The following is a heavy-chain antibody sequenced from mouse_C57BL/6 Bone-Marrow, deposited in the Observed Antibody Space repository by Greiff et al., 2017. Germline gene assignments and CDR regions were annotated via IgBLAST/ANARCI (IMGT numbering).Heavy chain of an antibody. CDR3: ARHDGSSFYYAMDY. J-gene: IGHJ4*01. CDR2: ISNGGGST. V-gene: IGHV5-12*01. CDR1: GFTFSDYY. Sequence: EVKLEESGGGLVQPGGSLKLSCAASGFTFSDYYMYWVRQTPEKRLEWVAYISNGGGSTYYPDTVKGRFTISRDNAKNTLYLQMSRLKSEDTAMYYCARHDGSSFYYAMDYWGQGTSVTVSS. D-gene: IGHD1-1*01.